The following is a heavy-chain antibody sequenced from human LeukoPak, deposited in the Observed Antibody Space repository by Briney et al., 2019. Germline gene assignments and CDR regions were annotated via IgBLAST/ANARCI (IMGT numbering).Heavy chain of an antibody. CDR2: IKEDGTEK. D-gene: IGHD1-1*01. CDR1: GFTFGDFW. V-gene: IGHV3-7*01. Sequence: GGSLRLSCAGSGFTFGDFWMTWVRQTPGKGLEWVANIKEDGTEKNLVDSVKGRFTIPRDNTKNLLFLEMNNLRGDDTAIYYCVRESRPGGAMGLYHNLDYWGQGTLVAVSS. CDR3: VRESRPGGAMGLYHNLDY. J-gene: IGHJ4*02.